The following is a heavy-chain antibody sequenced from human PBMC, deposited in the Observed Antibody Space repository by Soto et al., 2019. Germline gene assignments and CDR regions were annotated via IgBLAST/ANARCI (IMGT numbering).Heavy chain of an antibody. J-gene: IGHJ4*01. CDR3: PRGAIAAAGTVFDY. CDR2: INHSGST. Sequence: QVQLQQWGAGLLKPSETLSLTCAVYGGSFSGYYWSWIRQPPGKGLEWIGEINHSGSTNYNPSLKSRVTISVDTSKNQFSLKLSSVTAADTAVYYCPRGAIAAAGTVFDYCGHGTLVTVSS. V-gene: IGHV4-34*01. CDR1: GGSFSGYY. D-gene: IGHD6-13*01.